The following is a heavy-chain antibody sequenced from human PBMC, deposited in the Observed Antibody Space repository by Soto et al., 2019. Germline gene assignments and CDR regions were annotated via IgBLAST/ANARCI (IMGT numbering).Heavy chain of an antibody. CDR2: IMPGSSHI. D-gene: IGHD2-21*01. V-gene: IGHV3-48*01. CDR3: AREAYPFDY. Sequence: PGGSQRLSCAASGFTFSIYSMNWVRQAPGKGLEWVSYIMPGSSHIFYADSVKGRFTISRDNAKNSLYLQMNSLRAEDTAVYYCAREAYPFDYWGKGPLVTVSS. CDR1: GFTFSIYS. J-gene: IGHJ4*02.